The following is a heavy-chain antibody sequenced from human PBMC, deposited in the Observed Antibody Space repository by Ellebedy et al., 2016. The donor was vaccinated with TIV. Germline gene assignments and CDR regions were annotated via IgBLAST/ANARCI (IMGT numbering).Heavy chain of an antibody. Sequence: GESLKISCKGSGYSFSNYWIGWVRQMPGKGLEWMGIIYPGDSETSYRPSFQGHVTVSVDKSISTAYLQWSSLKASDSARYYCARSKDGYNTGADYWGLGTLVTVSS. D-gene: IGHD5-24*01. CDR1: GYSFSNYW. J-gene: IGHJ4*02. V-gene: IGHV5-51*01. CDR3: ARSKDGYNTGADY. CDR2: IYPGDSET.